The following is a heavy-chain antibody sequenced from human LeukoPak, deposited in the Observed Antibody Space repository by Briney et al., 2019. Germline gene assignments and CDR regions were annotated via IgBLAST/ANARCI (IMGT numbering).Heavy chain of an antibody. Sequence: PSETLSLTCTVSGGSISSYYWSWIRQPPGKGLEWIGYIYYSGSTNYNPSLKSRVTISVDTSKNQFSLKLSSVTAADTAEYYCARENSWGVVPAATFDPWGQGTLVTVSS. J-gene: IGHJ5*02. D-gene: IGHD2-2*01. CDR1: GGSISSYY. V-gene: IGHV4-59*01. CDR2: IYYSGST. CDR3: ARENSWGVVPAATFDP.